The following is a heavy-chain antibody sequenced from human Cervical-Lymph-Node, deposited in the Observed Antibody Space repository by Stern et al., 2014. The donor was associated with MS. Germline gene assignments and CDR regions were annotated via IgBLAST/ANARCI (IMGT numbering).Heavy chain of an antibody. V-gene: IGHV3-21*06. CDR3: ARDASHGEGGYYSFDVYDV. J-gene: IGHJ3*01. CDR1: GFTFSIYG. CDR2: ITSSSTYI. D-gene: IGHD3-22*01. Sequence: EVQLVESGGGLVKPGGSLRLSCTASGFTFSIYGMNWVRQAPGKGLEWVSSITSSSTYIYYGDSVKGRFTISRDNAKNSLYLEMNSLRAEDTAVYYCARDASHGEGGYYSFDVYDVWGQGTMVTVSS.